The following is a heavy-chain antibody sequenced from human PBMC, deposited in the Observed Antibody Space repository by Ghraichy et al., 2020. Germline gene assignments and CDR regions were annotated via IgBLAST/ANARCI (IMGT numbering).Heavy chain of an antibody. D-gene: IGHD4-11*01. CDR3: ARVGDTNYPYFDY. CDR1: GDSISSGAFY. Sequence: SETLSLTCTVSGDSISSGAFYWSWIRQHPGKGPEWIAYIYYSGSTYYNPSLKSRVTISLDTSKNQFSLKLSSVNAADTAVYYCARVGDTNYPYFDYWGQGTLVTVSS. CDR2: IYYSGST. J-gene: IGHJ4*02. V-gene: IGHV4-31*03.